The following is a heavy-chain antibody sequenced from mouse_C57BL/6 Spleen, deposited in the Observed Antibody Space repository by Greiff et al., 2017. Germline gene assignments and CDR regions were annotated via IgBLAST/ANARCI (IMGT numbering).Heavy chain of an antibody. CDR3: ARGNGSSYNWYFDV. V-gene: IGHV1-80*01. Sequence: VQLQQSGAELVKPGASVKISCKASGYAFSSYWMNWVKQRPGKGLEWIGQIYPGDGDTNYNGKFKGKATLTADKSSSTAYMQLSSLNSEDSAVYFCARGNGSSYNWYFDVWGTGTTVTVSS. J-gene: IGHJ1*03. D-gene: IGHD1-1*01. CDR2: IYPGDGDT. CDR1: GYAFSSYW.